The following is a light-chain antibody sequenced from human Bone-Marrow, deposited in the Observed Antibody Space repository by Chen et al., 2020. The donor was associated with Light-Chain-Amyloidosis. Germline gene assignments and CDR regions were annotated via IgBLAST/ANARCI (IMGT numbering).Light chain of an antibody. CDR3: QVWDRGSDRPV. J-gene: IGLJ3*02. V-gene: IGLV3-21*02. CDR2: DDS. CDR1: NIASTR. Sequence: YVLTQPSSMSVAPGQMATLACGGNNIASTRVHWYQQTPGQAPLLVVNDDSDRPSGIPRRLAGSKAGNTATLIISRVEAEDEAYYYCQVWDRGSDRPVFGGGTKLTVL.